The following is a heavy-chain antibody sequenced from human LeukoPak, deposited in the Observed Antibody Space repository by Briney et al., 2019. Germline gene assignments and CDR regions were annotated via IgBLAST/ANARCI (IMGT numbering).Heavy chain of an antibody. Sequence: SETLSLTCTVSGGSVTSGSYYWSWIRQPPGKGLEWIGCISYTGSTNYNPSLKSRVTISVDTSKNQFSLKLSSVTAADTALYYCAAALTAYSSIDYWGQGILVTVSS. CDR2: ISYTGST. D-gene: IGHD3-9*01. CDR1: GGSVTSGSYY. J-gene: IGHJ4*02. CDR3: AAALTAYSSIDY. V-gene: IGHV4-61*01.